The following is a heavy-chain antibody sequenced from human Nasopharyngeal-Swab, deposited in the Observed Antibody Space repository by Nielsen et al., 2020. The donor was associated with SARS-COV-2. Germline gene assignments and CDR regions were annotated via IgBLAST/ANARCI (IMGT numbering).Heavy chain of an antibody. V-gene: IGHV5-51*01. D-gene: IGHD5-18*01. CDR1: GYSFTNYW. CDR3: ARGRGYSYIRGANEDAFDI. CDR2: IFPADSDT. Sequence: GESLKISCKGSGYSFTNYWIGWVRQMPGKGLEWMGIIFPADSDTKYSPSFQGQVTITADKSITTAYLQWSSLRASDTAMYYCARGRGYSYIRGANEDAFDIWGQGTMVTVSS. J-gene: IGHJ3*02.